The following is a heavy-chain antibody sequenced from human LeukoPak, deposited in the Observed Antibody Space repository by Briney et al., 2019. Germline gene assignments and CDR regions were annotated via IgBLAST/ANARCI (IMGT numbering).Heavy chain of an antibody. Sequence: GAPVKVSCKASGHTFTAYYMHWVRPAPRQGVGWMGWIKADHGDTNYAQKFQDRVTITRDTSISTVHTAMSRLRSDDTALYYCERDNRWSFDYWGQGTVVSVSS. J-gene: IGHJ4*02. V-gene: IGHV1-2*02. CDR2: IKADHGDT. CDR3: ERDNRWSFDY. D-gene: IGHD2-15*01. CDR1: GHTFTAYY.